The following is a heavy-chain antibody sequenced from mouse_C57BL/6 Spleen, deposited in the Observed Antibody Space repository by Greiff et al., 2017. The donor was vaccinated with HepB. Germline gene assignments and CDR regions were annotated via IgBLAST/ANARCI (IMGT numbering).Heavy chain of an antibody. CDR3: ARDHWYFDV. CDR2: ISYDGSK. Sequence: DVQLQESGPGLVKPSQSLSLTCSVTGYSITSGYYWNWIRQFPGNKLEWMGYISYDGSKKYNPSLKNRISITRDTSKNQFFLKLNSVTTEDTATYYCARDHWYFDVWGTGTTVTVSS. CDR1: GYSITSGYY. V-gene: IGHV3-6*01. J-gene: IGHJ1*03.